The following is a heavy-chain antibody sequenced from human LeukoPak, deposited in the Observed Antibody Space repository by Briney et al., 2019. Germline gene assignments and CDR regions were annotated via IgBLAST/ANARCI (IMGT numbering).Heavy chain of an antibody. CDR2: ISAGGTSI. D-gene: IGHD5-12*01. CDR1: GFTFSDYG. Sequence: GGSLRLSCTTSGFTFSDYGMNWVRQAPGKGLEWVSSISAGGTSIYYADSLKGRFTISRDNPKTSLFLQMNSLGDGDTAVYYCARGGGRGYARDWYFPLWGRGTLVTVSS. J-gene: IGHJ2*01. V-gene: IGHV3-21*01. CDR3: ARGGGRGYARDWYFPL.